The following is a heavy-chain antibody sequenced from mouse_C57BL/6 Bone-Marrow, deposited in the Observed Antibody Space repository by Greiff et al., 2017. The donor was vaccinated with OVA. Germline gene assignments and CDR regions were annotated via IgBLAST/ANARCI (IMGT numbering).Heavy chain of an antibody. CDR2: IYPGNSDT. D-gene: IGHD2-3*01. CDR3: TRWLLSFAD. V-gene: IGHV1-5*01. Sequence: EVQLQQSGTVLARPGASVKMSCKTSGYTFTSYWMHWVNQRPGQGLEWIGAIYPGNSDTSYNQKVKGKAKLTAGTSASTAYMELSSLTNEDSAVYYCTRWLLSFADWGQGTLVTVSA. CDR1: GYTFTSYW. J-gene: IGHJ3*01.